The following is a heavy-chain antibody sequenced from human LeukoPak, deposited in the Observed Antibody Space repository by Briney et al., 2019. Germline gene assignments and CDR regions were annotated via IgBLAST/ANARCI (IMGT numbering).Heavy chain of an antibody. CDR3: ARGRGGSYVPY. CDR2: IIPIFGTA. Sequence: SVKASCKASGGTFSSYAISWVRQAPGQGLEWMGGIIPIFGTANYAQKFQGRVTITADESTSTAYMELSSLRSEDTAVYYCARGRGGSYVPYWGQGTLVTVSS. V-gene: IGHV1-69*01. D-gene: IGHD1-26*01. CDR1: GGTFSSYA. J-gene: IGHJ4*02.